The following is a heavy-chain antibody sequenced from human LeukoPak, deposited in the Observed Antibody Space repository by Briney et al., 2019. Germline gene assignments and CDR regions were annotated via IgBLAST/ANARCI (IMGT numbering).Heavy chain of an antibody. Sequence: GGSLRLSCAASGFTFSGSALHWVRQAPGKGLEWVSSISSSSSYIYYADSVKGRFTISRDNAKNSLYLQMNSLRAEDTAVYYCARDSARYCSGGSCPQGDYWGQGTLVTVSS. CDR3: ARDSARYCSGGSCPQGDY. CDR2: ISSSSSYI. CDR1: GFTFSGSA. V-gene: IGHV3-21*01. D-gene: IGHD2-15*01. J-gene: IGHJ4*02.